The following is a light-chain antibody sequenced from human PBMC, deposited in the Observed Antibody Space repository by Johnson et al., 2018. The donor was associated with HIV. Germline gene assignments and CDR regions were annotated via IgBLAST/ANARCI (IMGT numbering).Light chain of an antibody. Sequence: QSVLTQPPSVSAAPGQKVTISCSGSSSNIGNNYVSWYQQLPGTAPKLLIYENNKRPSGIPDRFSGSKSGTSATLGITGLQTGDEADYYCGTWDSSLSLLYVFGTGTKFTV. CDR1: SSNIGNNY. CDR2: ENN. V-gene: IGLV1-51*02. J-gene: IGLJ1*01. CDR3: GTWDSSLSLLYV.